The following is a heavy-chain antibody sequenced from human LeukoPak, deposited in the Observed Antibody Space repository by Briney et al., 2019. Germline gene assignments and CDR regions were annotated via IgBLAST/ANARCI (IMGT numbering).Heavy chain of an antibody. D-gene: IGHD4-17*01. J-gene: IGHJ4*02. CDR2: INHSGST. CDR3: ATSGLVCGDYGFDY. V-gene: IGHV4-34*01. Sequence: SETLSLTCAVYGGSFSGYYWSWIRQPPGKGLEWIGEINHSGSTNYNPSLKSRVTISVDTSKNQFSLKLSSVTAADTAVYYCATSGLVCGDYGFDYWGQGTLVTVSS. CDR1: GGSFSGYY.